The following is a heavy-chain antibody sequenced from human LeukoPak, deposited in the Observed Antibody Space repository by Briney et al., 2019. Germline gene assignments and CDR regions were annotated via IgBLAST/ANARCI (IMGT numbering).Heavy chain of an antibody. CDR2: IIPIFGTA. V-gene: IGHV1-69*13. CDR3: ARDVSSGLDY. J-gene: IGHJ4*02. Sequence: GASVKVSCKASGGTFSSYAISWVRQAPGQGLGWMGGIIPIFGTANYAQKFQGRVTITADESTSTAYMELSSLRSEDTAVYYCARDVSSGLDYWGQGTLVTVSS. D-gene: IGHD6-19*01. CDR1: GGTFSSYA.